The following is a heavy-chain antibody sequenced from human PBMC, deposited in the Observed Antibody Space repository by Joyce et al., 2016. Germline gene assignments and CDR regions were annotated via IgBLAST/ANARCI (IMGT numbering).Heavy chain of an antibody. CDR1: GFTFSADW. D-gene: IGHD2/OR15-2a*01. CDR3: ARNRGWFKYDT. J-gene: IGHJ3*02. V-gene: IGHV3-7*04. CDR2: INPDGSEK. Sequence: EVQLVESGGGFVPPGGSLRLSCAASGFTFSADWMDWVRQTPGKGLEWVANINPDGSEKYYVASAKGRFTISRDNAKNTLDLQMNSLRVEDTAVYFCARNRGWFKYDTWGQGTKVTVSS.